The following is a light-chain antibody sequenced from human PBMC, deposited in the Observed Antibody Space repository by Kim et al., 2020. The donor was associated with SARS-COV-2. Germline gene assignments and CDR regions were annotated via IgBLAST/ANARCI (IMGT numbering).Light chain of an antibody. V-gene: IGLV3-1*01. CDR1: KLGDKY. Sequence: SYELTQPPSVSVSPGQTASITCSGRKLGDKYAYWYQKKPGQSPILVIYQRTKRPSGISQRFSGSSFGNTATLTSSRAQTMDEADYYCSAWYSSKAVFVGG. CDR3: SAWYSSKAV. CDR2: QRT. J-gene: IGLJ3*02.